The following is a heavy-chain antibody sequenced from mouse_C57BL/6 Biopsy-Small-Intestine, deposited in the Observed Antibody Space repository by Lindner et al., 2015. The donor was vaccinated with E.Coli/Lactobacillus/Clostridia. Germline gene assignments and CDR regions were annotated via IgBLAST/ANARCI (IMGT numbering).Heavy chain of an antibody. CDR1: GFTFSSYG. D-gene: IGHD1-1*01. V-gene: IGHV5-6*01. J-gene: IGHJ2*01. CDR2: ISSGGSYA. CDR3: ARLKFITTVEDFDY. Sequence: VQLQESGGDLVKPGGSLKLSCAASGFTFSSYGMSWVRQTPDKRLEWVATISSGGSYAYYLDSVKGRFTISRDNAKNTLYLQMSSLKSEDTAMYYCARLKFITTVEDFDYWGQGTTLTVSS.